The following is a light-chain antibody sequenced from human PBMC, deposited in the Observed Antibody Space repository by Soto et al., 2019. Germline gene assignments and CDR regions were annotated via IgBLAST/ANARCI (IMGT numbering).Light chain of an antibody. J-gene: IGKJ1*01. Sequence: DIHMTQSPCTLSASVGDRVSITCRDSQSVGTWLAWYQKKPGNAPKLLIHDASSLESGVPSRFSGIVSGTEFSLTISSLQSEDFAVYYCQQYHSWPPRTFGQGTKVDIK. V-gene: IGKV1-5*01. CDR3: QQYHSWPPRT. CDR2: DAS. CDR1: QSVGTW.